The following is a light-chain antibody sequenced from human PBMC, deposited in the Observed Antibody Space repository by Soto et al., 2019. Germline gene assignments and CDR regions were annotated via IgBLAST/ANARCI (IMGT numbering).Light chain of an antibody. CDR2: EVS. CDR3: SSYTSSSTYV. Sequence: QSALTQPASVSGSPGQSITISCTGTSSDVGGYNYVSWYQQHPGKAPKLMISEVSNRPSGVSNRFSGSKSGNTASLTISGLQAEDEADYYCSSYTSSSTYVFXTGTKVTVL. J-gene: IGLJ1*01. V-gene: IGLV2-14*01. CDR1: SSDVGGYNY.